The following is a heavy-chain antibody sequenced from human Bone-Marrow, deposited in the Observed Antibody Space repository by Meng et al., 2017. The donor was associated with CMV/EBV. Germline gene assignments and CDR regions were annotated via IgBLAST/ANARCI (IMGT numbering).Heavy chain of an antibody. Sequence: SCKASGGTFSSYAISWVRQAPGQGLEWMGGIIPILGIANYAQKFQGRVTITADKSTSTAYMELSSLRSEDTAVYYCARERLRFSGFDPWGQGTLVTVSS. CDR3: ARERLRFSGFDP. D-gene: IGHD3-3*01. CDR1: GGTFSSYA. J-gene: IGHJ5*02. CDR2: IIPILGIA. V-gene: IGHV1-69*10.